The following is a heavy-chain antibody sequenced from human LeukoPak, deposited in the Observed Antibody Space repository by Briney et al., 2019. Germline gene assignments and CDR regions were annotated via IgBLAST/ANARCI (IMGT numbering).Heavy chain of an antibody. Sequence: PSETLSLTCSVSVGSIRDSYWSWIRQPPGKGLEWIGYIYSSGTTSYNPSLKGQVTISVDTSKNQFSLKLYSVTAADTAVYYCARGNKYPGVFDYWGQGTLVTVSS. CDR3: ARGNKYPGVFDY. CDR1: VGSIRDSY. V-gene: IGHV4-59*01. J-gene: IGHJ4*02. D-gene: IGHD1/OR15-1a*01. CDR2: IYSSGTT.